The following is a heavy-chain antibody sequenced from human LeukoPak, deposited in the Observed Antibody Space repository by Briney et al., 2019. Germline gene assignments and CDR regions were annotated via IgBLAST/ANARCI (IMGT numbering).Heavy chain of an antibody. J-gene: IGHJ4*02. D-gene: IGHD1-7*01. CDR3: ARDYTQLELHAGPDY. V-gene: IGHV3-30*01. Sequence: GGSLRLSCAASGFTFSSYAMHWVRQAPGKGLEWVAVISYDGSNKYYADSVKGRFTISRDNSKNTLYLQMNSLRAEDTAVYYCARDYTQLELHAGPDYWGQGTLVTVSS. CDR1: GFTFSSYA. CDR2: ISYDGSNK.